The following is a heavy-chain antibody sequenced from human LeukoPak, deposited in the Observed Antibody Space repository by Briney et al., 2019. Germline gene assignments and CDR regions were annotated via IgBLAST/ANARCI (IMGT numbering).Heavy chain of an antibody. CDR2: IYTSGST. CDR1: GGSISSGSYY. V-gene: IGHV4-61*02. CDR3: ARKRSNRNDEGPRFDY. Sequence: PSETLSLTCTVSGGSISSGSYYWSWIRQPAGKGLEWIGRIYTSGSTNYNPSLKSRVTISVDTSKNQFSLKLSSVTAADTAVYYCARKRSNRNDEGPRFDYWGQGTLVTVSS. D-gene: IGHD1-20*01. J-gene: IGHJ4*02.